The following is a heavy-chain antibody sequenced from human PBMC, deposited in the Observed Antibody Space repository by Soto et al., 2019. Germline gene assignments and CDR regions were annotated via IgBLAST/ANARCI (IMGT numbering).Heavy chain of an antibody. CDR3: ARAGDSRRVGYNAYDP. Sequence: QVQLVQSGAEVKKPGASVKVSCKASGYSFTGYYMHWVRQAPGQGLEWMGWINPNSGATDYAQKCQDRVTMTRDTSIRTAYMQLSRLRSNDTGVYYCARAGDSRRVGYNAYDPWGQGNMVTVSS. CDR1: GYSFTGYY. J-gene: IGHJ5*02. CDR2: INPNSGAT. D-gene: IGHD1-26*01. V-gene: IGHV1-2*02.